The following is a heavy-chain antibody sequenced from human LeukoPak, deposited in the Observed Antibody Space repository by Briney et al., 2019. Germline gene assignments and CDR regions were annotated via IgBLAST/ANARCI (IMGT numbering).Heavy chain of an antibody. CDR1: GGSISSGSYY. D-gene: IGHD5-18*01. J-gene: IGHJ4*02. CDR3: ARGDTAMVIDY. CDR2: IYTSGST. Sequence: SETLSLTCTVSGGSISSGSYYWSWIRQPAGTGLEWIGRIYTSGSTNYNSSLKSRVTISVDTSKNQFSLKLSSVTAADTAVYYCARGDTAMVIDYWGQGTLVTVSS. V-gene: IGHV4-61*02.